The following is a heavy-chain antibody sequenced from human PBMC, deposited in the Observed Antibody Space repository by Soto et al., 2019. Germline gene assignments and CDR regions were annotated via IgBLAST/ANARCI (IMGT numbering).Heavy chain of an antibody. CDR3: ARERLREYYFDY. J-gene: IGHJ4*02. V-gene: IGHV4-31*03. CDR1: GGSISSGGYY. CDR2: IYYSGST. D-gene: IGHD4-17*01. Sequence: SETLSLTCTVSGGSISSGGYYWSWIRQHPGKGLEWIGYIYYSGSTYYNPSLKSRVTISVDTSKNQFSLKLSSVTAADTAVYYCARERLREYYFDYWGQGTLVTVSS.